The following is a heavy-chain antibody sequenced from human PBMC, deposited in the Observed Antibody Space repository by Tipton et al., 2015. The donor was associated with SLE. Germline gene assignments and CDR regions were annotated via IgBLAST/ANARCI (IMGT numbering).Heavy chain of an antibody. D-gene: IGHD3-3*01. CDR3: ARSPAMESILGDGFDV. CDR1: GFSINKGFH. CDR2: MYHSGKT. Sequence: GLVKPSETLSLTCVVSGFSINKGFHWGWIRQPPGKGLQWLAYMYHSGKTYYNPSLESRVTISLDTSKNQFSLKLISVTAADTAAYYCARSPAMESILGDGFDVWGHGTTVIVSS. J-gene: IGHJ3*01. V-gene: IGHV4-38-2*01.